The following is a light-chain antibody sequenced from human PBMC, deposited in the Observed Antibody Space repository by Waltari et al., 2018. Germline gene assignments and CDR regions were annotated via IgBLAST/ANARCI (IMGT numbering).Light chain of an antibody. V-gene: IGLV2-11*01. J-gene: IGLJ3*02. CDR3: CSYAGIWV. Sequence: QSALTQPRSVSGSPGQSVTISCAGAGSDVGDFNSVSWYQQHPGQAPKLIIFDVFKRPSGVPDRFSGSKYGTSASLTVSGLQAEDEADYYCCSYAGIWVFGGGTKLTVL. CDR1: GSDVGDFNS. CDR2: DVF.